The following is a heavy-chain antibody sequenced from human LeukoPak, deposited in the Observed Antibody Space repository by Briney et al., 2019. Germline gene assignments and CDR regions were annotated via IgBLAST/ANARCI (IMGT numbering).Heavy chain of an antibody. CDR3: AKPLEGYYYGSGATPHDAFDI. Sequence: GGSLRLSCAASGFTFDDYAMHWVRHAPGKGLEWVSGISWNSGSIDYADSVKGRFTISRDNAKNSLYLQMNSLRAEDTALYYCAKPLEGYYYGSGATPHDAFDIWGQGTMVTVSS. CDR2: ISWNSGSI. V-gene: IGHV3-9*01. J-gene: IGHJ3*02. D-gene: IGHD3-10*01. CDR1: GFTFDDYA.